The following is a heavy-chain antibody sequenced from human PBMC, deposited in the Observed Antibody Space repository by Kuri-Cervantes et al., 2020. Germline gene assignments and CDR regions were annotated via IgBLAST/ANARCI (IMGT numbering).Heavy chain of an antibody. J-gene: IGHJ4*02. CDR2: IYYSGST. V-gene: IGHV4-39*01. Sequence: GSLRLSCTVSGGSISSSSYYWGWIRQPPGKGLEWIGSIYYSGSTYYNPSLKTRVTISVDTSKNQFSLKLHSVTAADTAVYYCARGQEYCSGGSCRSYYFDYWGQGTLVTVSS. D-gene: IGHD2-15*01. CDR1: GGSISSSSYY. CDR3: ARGQEYCSGGSCRSYYFDY.